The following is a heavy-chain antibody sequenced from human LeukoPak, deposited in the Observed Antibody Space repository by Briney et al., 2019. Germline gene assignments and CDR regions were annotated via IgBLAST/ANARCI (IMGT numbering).Heavy chain of an antibody. Sequence: GGSLRLSCAVSGFSLSDDYMSWVRQAPGKGLEWVSIIYTLDDTFYADSVKGRFTISRDYSKNTLSLQMSSLRVEDTAIYYCARVGPPYGDQPFDYWGQGALVTVSS. CDR1: GFSLSDDY. V-gene: IGHV3-53*01. CDR3: ARVGPPYGDQPFDY. J-gene: IGHJ4*02. CDR2: IYTLDDT. D-gene: IGHD4-17*01.